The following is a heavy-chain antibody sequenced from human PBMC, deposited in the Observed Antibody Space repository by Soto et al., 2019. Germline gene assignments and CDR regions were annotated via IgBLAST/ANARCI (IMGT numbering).Heavy chain of an antibody. CDR1: GYTFTSYG. V-gene: IGHV1-18*01. CDR2: ISAYNGNT. Sequence: QVHLVQSGAEVKKPGASVQVSCKASGYTFTSYGITWVRQAPGQGLEWMGWISAYNGNTDYAQKLQGRVIVTRDTSTRTAYMELRSLVSDDTAVYYCARGRYGDYWGQGALVTVSS. J-gene: IGHJ4*02. D-gene: IGHD1-1*01. CDR3: ARGRYGDY.